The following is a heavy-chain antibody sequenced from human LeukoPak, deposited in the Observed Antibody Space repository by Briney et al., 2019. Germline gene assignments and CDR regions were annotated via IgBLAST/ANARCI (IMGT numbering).Heavy chain of an antibody. D-gene: IGHD3-10*01. J-gene: IGHJ5*02. CDR1: GGSISSYY. Sequence: SEALSLTCTVSGGSISSYYWSWIRQPPGKGLEWIGYIYYSGSTNYNPSLKSRVTISVDTSKNQFSLKLSSVTAADTAVYYCARHRRITMVRGVVNWFDPWAREPWSPSPQ. CDR3: ARHRRITMVRGVVNWFDP. V-gene: IGHV4-59*08. CDR2: IYYSGST.